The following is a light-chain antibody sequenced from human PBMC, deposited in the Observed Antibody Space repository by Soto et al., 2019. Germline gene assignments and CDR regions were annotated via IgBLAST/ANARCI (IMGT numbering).Light chain of an antibody. V-gene: IGKV1-27*01. J-gene: IGKJ2*03. CDR1: QGISNY. Sequence: DIQMTQSPSSLSASVGDRVTITCRASQGISNYLAWYQQKPGKVPKLQIYAASTLQSAVPSRFSGSGSGTDFHLTISSLQPEDVETYYCQQYNSAPVMGFGEGTKLEIK. CDR3: QQYNSAPVMG. CDR2: AAS.